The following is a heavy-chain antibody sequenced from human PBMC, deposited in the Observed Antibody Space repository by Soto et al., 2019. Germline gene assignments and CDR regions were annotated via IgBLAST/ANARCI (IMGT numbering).Heavy chain of an antibody. CDR3: TRDWATALDY. J-gene: IGHJ4*01. Sequence: GGSMILSCVASGFPFNNYYMDWVSQAPGKGLEFIGRITNNPRNYATGYVASVKGRFAISRDDSQNSLFLQMNSLKTEDTAVYYCTRDWATALDYWGQGTLVTVSS. V-gene: IGHV3-72*01. CDR2: ITNNPRNYAT. CDR1: GFPFNNYY. D-gene: IGHD5-12*01.